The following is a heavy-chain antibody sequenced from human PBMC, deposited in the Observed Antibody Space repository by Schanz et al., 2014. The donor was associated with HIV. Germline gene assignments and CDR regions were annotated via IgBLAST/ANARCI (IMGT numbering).Heavy chain of an antibody. CDR3: AREWVYYYYYGMDV. D-gene: IGHD6-13*01. CDR1: GFTFSSYS. Sequence: EVQLVESGGGLVKPGGSLRLSCAASGFTFSSYSMNWVRQAPGKGLEWVSSISSSSSYIYYADSMKGRFTISRDNAKNSLYLQMKSLRDEDTAVYYCAREWVYYYYYGMDVWGQGTTVTVSS. CDR2: ISSSSSYI. V-gene: IGHV3-21*01. J-gene: IGHJ6*02.